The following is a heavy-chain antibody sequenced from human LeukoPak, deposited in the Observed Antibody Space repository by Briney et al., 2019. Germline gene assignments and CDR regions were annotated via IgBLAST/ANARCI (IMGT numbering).Heavy chain of an antibody. Sequence: GASVKVSCKASGYTFTSYDLNWVRQATGQGLEWMGWMNPNSGNTGYVRKFQGRVTMTRNTSISTAYMELNSLTSEDTAVYYCARGPRGGNWNEALDYWGQGTLVTVSS. CDR1: GYTFTSYD. D-gene: IGHD1-1*01. CDR2: MNPNSGNT. J-gene: IGHJ4*02. CDR3: ARGPRGGNWNEALDY. V-gene: IGHV1-8*01.